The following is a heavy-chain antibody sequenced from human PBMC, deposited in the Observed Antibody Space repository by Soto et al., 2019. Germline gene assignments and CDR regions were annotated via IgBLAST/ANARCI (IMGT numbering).Heavy chain of an antibody. CDR2: INHSGST. J-gene: IGHJ3*02. CDR3: AREIKAYVWGSYRYGEDAFDI. CDR1: Y. V-gene: IGHV4-34*01. Sequence: YWSWIRQPPGKGLEWIGEINHSGSTNYNPSLKSRVTISVDTSKNQFSLKLSSVTAADTAVYYCAREIKAYVWGSYRYGEDAFDIWGQGTMVTVSS. D-gene: IGHD3-16*02.